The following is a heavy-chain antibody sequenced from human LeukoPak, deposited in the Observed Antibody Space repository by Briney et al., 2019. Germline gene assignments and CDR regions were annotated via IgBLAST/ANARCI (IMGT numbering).Heavy chain of an antibody. J-gene: IGHJ4*02. CDR2: INAGNGNT. D-gene: IGHD6-13*01. CDR1: GYTFTSYA. CDR3: ARDGARVGALYSSSWYDGYYFDY. V-gene: IGHV1-3*03. Sequence: GASVKVSCKASGYTFTSYAMHWVRQAPGQRLEWMGWINAGNGNTKYSQEFQGRVTITRDTSASTAYMELSSLRSEDMAVYYCARDGARVGALYSSSWYDGYYFDYWGQGTLVTVSS.